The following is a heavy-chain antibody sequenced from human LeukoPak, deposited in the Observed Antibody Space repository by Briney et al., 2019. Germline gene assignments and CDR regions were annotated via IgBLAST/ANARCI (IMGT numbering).Heavy chain of an antibody. CDR2: INHSGST. CDR3: ARGWSLRLVSGYYYYYGMNV. Sequence: GSLRLSCAASGLTLNSHSVSWVRQAPEKGLEWIGEINHSGSTNYNPSLKSRVTISVDTSKNQFSLKLSSVTAADTAVYYCARGWSLRLVSGYYYYYGMNVWGQGTTVTVSS. J-gene: IGHJ6*02. CDR1: GLTLNSHS. V-gene: IGHV4-34*01. D-gene: IGHD3-3*01.